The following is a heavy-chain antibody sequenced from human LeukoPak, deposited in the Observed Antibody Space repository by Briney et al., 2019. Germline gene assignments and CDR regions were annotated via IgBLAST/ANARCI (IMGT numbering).Heavy chain of an antibody. CDR2: INHSGST. CDR3: VRSTSYYYYYYMDV. D-gene: IGHD4-17*01. V-gene: IGHV4-34*01. J-gene: IGHJ6*03. CDR1: GGSFSGYY. Sequence: SSETLSLTCAVYGGSFSGYYWSWIRQPPGKGLGWIGEINHSGSTNYNPSLKSRVTISVDTPKNQFSLKLSSVTAADTAVYYCVRSTSYYYYYYMDVGGKGTTVTVSS.